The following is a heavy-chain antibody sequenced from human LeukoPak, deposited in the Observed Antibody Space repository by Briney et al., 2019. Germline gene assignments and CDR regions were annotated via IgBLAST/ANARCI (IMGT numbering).Heavy chain of an antibody. CDR3: ARASWVEC. D-gene: IGHD3-3*01. V-gene: IGHV3-23*01. CDR2: ISGGSGNR. J-gene: IGHJ4*02. CDR1: GFDFNNYA. Sequence: GGSLRLSCAASGFDFNNYAMTWVRQAPGKGLEWVSGISGGSGNRDYGDSVKGRFTISRDNSKNTLYLQMNSLRAEDTAVYYCARASWVECWGQGTLVTVSS.